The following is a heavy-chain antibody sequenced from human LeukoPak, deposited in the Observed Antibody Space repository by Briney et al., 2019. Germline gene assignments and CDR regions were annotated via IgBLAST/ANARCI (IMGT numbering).Heavy chain of an antibody. Sequence: NSSQTLSLXCTVSGGSISSGSYYWSWIRQPAGKGLEWIGRIYTSGTTNYNPSLKSRVTISVDTSKNQFPLKLSSVTAADTAVYHCAREEDYGGNSGNDYWGQGTLVTVSS. J-gene: IGHJ4*02. CDR2: IYTSGTT. V-gene: IGHV4-61*02. CDR1: GGSISSGSYY. CDR3: AREEDYGGNSGNDY. D-gene: IGHD4-23*01.